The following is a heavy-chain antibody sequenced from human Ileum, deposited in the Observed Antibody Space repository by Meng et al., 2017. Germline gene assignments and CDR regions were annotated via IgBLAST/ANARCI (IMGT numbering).Heavy chain of an antibody. Sequence: QGQLQESGPGLVKPSQTLSLTCTVSCGSISSGGYYWSWIRQHPGKGLEWIGYIYDSGSTYYKPSLKRRIAISGDTSKNQFSLNLSSVTAEDTAVYYCARGGTAYFDYWGQGTLVTVSS. CDR1: CGSISSGGYY. CDR3: ARGGTAYFDY. V-gene: IGHV4-31*03. J-gene: IGHJ4*02. D-gene: IGHD1-1*01. CDR2: IYDSGST.